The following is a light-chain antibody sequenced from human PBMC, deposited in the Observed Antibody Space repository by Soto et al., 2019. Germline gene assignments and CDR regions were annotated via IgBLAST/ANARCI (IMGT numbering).Light chain of an antibody. CDR2: GAS. CDR3: QQYSNWPSLT. V-gene: IGKV3-15*01. Sequence: EIVMTQSPGTLSVSLGERATLSCRASQSVSSKLAWYQQKPGQAPRLLIYGASTRDTGIPARFSGSGSGTEFTLTISSLQSEDFAVYYCQQYSNWPSLTFGGGTRVEIK. J-gene: IGKJ4*01. CDR1: QSVSSK.